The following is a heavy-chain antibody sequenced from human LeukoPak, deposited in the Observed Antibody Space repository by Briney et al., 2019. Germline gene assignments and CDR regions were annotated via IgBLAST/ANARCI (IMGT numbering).Heavy chain of an antibody. J-gene: IGHJ4*02. Sequence: VASVKVSCKASGYTFTGYYMHWVRQAPGQGHEWMGWINPNSGGTNYAQKFQGRVTMTRDTSISTAYMELSRLRSDYTSVYYCARVKVVVVVPAAIFDYWGQGTLVTVSS. D-gene: IGHD2-2*01. V-gene: IGHV1-2*02. CDR3: ARVKVVVVVPAAIFDY. CDR2: INPNSGGT. CDR1: GYTFTGYY.